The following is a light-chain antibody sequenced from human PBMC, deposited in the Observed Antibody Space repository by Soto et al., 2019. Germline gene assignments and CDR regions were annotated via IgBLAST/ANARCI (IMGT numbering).Light chain of an antibody. CDR1: QSISSN. J-gene: IGKJ3*01. CDR3: QQYNNWPPVFS. V-gene: IGKV3-15*01. Sequence: DIVMTQSPATLSVSPGQRATLSCRASQSISSNLAWYQQKPGQAPRLLIFRASTRAAGIPGRFSGSGSGTEFTLTISSLHSGDAAVYYGQQYNNWPPVFSFGPGTNVDIK. CDR2: RAS.